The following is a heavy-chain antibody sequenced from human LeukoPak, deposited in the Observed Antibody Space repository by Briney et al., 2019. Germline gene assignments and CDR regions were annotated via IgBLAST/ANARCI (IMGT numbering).Heavy chain of an antibody. CDR3: ARLNCRYNYAYFDY. Sequence: PGGSLRLSCTASGFTFGDYAMSWLRQAPGKGLEWVGFIRSKAYGGTTGYAASVEGRFTISRDDSKSIAYLQVNSLKSEDTAMYYCARLNCRYNYAYFDYWGQGTQVTVSS. CDR1: GFTFGDYA. J-gene: IGHJ4*02. CDR2: IRSKAYGGTT. D-gene: IGHD1-1*01. V-gene: IGHV3-49*03.